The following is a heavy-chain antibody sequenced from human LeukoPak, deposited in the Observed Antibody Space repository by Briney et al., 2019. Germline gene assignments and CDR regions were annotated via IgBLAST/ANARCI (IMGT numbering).Heavy chain of an antibody. J-gene: IGHJ4*02. Sequence: GGSLRLSCAASGFTFSSYSMNWVRQAPGKGLEWVGFIRSKSYSGTTEYAASVKGRFTVSRDDSKSVAYLQMNSLTTEDTAVYYCTRVIRLSGGRYYFDYWGQGTLVTVSS. V-gene: IGHV3-49*04. CDR3: TRVIRLSGGRYYFDY. D-gene: IGHD2-21*01. CDR1: GFTFSSYS. CDR2: IRSKSYSGTT.